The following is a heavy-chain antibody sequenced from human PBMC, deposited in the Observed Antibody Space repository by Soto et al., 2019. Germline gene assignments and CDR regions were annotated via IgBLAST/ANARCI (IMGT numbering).Heavy chain of an antibody. D-gene: IGHD3-16*02. J-gene: IGHJ4*02. CDR2: INHSGST. V-gene: IGHV4-34*01. CDR1: GGSFSGYY. CDR3: ARAPTGYDYIWGSYHRSPYFDY. Sequence: SETLSLTCAVYGGSFSGYYWSWIRQPPGKGLEWIGEINHSGSTNYNPSLKSRVTISVDTSKNQFSLKLSSVTAADTAVYYCARAPTGYDYIWGSYHRSPYFDYWGQGTLVTVSS.